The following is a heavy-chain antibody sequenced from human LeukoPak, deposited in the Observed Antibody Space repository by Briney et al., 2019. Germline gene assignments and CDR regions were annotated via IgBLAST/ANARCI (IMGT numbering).Heavy chain of an antibody. V-gene: IGHV4-39*01. D-gene: IGHD3-3*01. Sequence: PSETLSLTCTVSGGSISSSSYYWGWIRQPPGKGLEWIGSIYYSGSTYYNPSLKSRVTISVDTPKNQFSLKLSSVTAADTAVYYCARQGREKVLFWSGYWTDYFDYWGQGTLVTVSS. CDR2: IYYSGST. CDR1: GGSISSSSYY. J-gene: IGHJ4*02. CDR3: ARQGREKVLFWSGYWTDYFDY.